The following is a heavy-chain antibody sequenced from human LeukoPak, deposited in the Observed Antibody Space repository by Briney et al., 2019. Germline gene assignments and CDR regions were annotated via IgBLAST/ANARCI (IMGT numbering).Heavy chain of an antibody. CDR2: IIPIFGTA. D-gene: IGHD3-10*01. Sequence: SVKVSCKASGGTFSSYAISWVRQAPGQGLEWMGGIIPIFGTANYAQNFQGRVTITTDQSTSTAYMELRSLRSEDTAVYCGAKVITNVRGVIGSWFDPWGQGTLVTVSS. J-gene: IGHJ5*02. CDR1: GGTFSSYA. V-gene: IGHV1-69*05. CDR3: AKVITNVRGVIGSWFDP.